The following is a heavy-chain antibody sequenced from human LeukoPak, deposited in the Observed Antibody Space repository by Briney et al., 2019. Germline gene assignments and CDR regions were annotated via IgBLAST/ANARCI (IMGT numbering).Heavy chain of an antibody. CDR1: GFTFSSYE. V-gene: IGHV3-48*03. CDR3: AREVEYYDFWSGYYDSYYMDV. CDR2: ISSSGSTI. D-gene: IGHD3-3*01. J-gene: IGHJ6*03. Sequence: GGSLRLSCAASGFTFSSYEMNWVRQAPGKGLEWVSYISSSGSTIYYADSVKGRFTISRDNAKNSLYLQMNSLRAEDTALYYCAREVEYYDFWSGYYDSYYMDVWGKGTTVTVSS.